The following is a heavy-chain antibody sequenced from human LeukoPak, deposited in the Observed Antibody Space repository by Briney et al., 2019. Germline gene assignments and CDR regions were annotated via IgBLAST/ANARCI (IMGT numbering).Heavy chain of an antibody. J-gene: IGHJ4*02. CDR2: ISKDGSQR. CDR1: GFTFSSYG. D-gene: IGHD3-16*01. CDR3: ARDEDGRSSNYVFDY. Sequence: PGGSLRLPCAASGFTFSSYGMHWVRQAPGKGLEWVAVISKDGSQRYYADSVKGRFTISRDNSKNTVYLQMTTLRVEDTAVYYCARDEDGRSSNYVFDYWGQGTLVTVSS. V-gene: IGHV3-30-3*01.